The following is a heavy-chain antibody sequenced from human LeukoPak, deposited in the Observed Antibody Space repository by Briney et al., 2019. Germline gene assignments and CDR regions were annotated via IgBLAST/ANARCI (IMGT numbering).Heavy chain of an antibody. CDR2: IYYDGGKK. Sequence: PGRSLRLSCAASGFTFRNFGMHWVRQGPGKGLEWVAVIYYDGGKKYYADSVKGRFTISRDNSKNTLYLQLNSLRAEDTAVYYCARDRLEIKYFDLWGRGTQVTVSS. CDR3: ARDRLEIKYFDL. J-gene: IGHJ2*01. D-gene: IGHD1-1*01. V-gene: IGHV3-33*01. CDR1: GFTFRNFG.